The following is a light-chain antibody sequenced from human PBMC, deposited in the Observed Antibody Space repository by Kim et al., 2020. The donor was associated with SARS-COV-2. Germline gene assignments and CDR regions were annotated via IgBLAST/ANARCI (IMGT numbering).Light chain of an antibody. CDR2: VNSDGSH. V-gene: IGLV4-69*01. CDR3: QTWGTGSWV. Sequence: QPVLTQSPSASASLGASVKLTCTLSSGHSSYAIAWHQQQPEKGPRYLMKVNSDGSHSKGDGIPDRFSGSSSGAERYLTISSLQSEDEADYYCQTWGTGSWVFGGGTQLTVL. CDR1: SGHSSYA. J-gene: IGLJ3*02.